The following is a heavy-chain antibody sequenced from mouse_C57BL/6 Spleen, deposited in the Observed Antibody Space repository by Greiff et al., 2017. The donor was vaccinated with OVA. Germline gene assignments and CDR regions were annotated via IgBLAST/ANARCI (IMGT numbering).Heavy chain of an antibody. CDR1: GYTFTEYT. J-gene: IGHJ3*01. Sequence: VVKPGASVKLSCKASGYTFTEYTIPWVKQRSGQGLEWIGWFYPGSGSIKYNEKFKDKATLTADKSSSTVYMELSRVTSEDSAVYFCASPPGATRGVEGWCAYWGQGTLVTVSA. V-gene: IGHV1-62-2*01. CDR3: ASPPGATRGVEGWCAY. CDR2: FYPGSGSI. D-gene: IGHD1-1*01.